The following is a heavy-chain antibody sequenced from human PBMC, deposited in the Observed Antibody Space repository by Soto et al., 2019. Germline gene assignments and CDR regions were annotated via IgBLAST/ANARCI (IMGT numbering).Heavy chain of an antibody. CDR1: GFTFSSYD. CDR2: IGTAGDP. V-gene: IGHV3-13*05. D-gene: IGHD3-22*01. Sequence: PGGSLRLSCAASGFTFSSYDMDWVRQATGKGLEWVSAIGTAGDPYYPGSVKGRFTISRENAKNSLYLQTNSLRAGDTAVYYCARAYYDSSGYYSFDYWGQGTLVTVSS. J-gene: IGHJ4*02. CDR3: ARAYYDSSGYYSFDY.